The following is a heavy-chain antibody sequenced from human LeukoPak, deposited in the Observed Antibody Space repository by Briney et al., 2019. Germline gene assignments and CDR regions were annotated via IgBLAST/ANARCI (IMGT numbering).Heavy chain of an antibody. CDR2: IKQDGSKK. V-gene: IGHV3-7*03. CDR3: ATPLDYYDSSGYHQGGD. J-gene: IGHJ4*02. D-gene: IGHD3-22*01. Sequence: PGGSQRLSCAASGFTFSSYWMSWARQAPGKGLEWVANIKQDGSKKNYVDSVKGRFTISRDNAKNSLYLQMNSLRAEDTAVYYCATPLDYYDSSGYHQGGDWGQGTLVTVS. CDR1: GFTFSSYW.